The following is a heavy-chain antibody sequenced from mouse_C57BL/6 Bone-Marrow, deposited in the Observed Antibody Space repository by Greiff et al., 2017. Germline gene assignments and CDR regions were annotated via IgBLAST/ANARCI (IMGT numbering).Heavy chain of an antibody. CDR1: GYTFTSYG. Sequence: VQLQQSGAELARPGASVKLSCKASGYTFTSYGISWVKQRTGQGLEWIGEIYPRSGNTYYNEKFKGKATLTADKSSSTAYMELRSQTSEDSAVYFCARRSPFIATYGFFTDWGQGTTLTVSS. CDR3: ARRSPFIATYGFFTD. V-gene: IGHV1-81*01. D-gene: IGHD1-1*01. CDR2: IYPRSGNT. J-gene: IGHJ2*01.